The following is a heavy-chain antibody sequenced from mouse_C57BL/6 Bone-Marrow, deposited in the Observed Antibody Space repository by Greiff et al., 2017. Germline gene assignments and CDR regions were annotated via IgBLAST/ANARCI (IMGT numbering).Heavy chain of an antibody. CDR2: ISSGGSYT. Sequence: VQLQQSGGDLVKPGGSLKLSCAASGFTFSSYGMSWVRQTPDKRLEWVATISSGGSYTYYPDSVKGRFTISRDNAKNTLYLQMSSLKSEDTAMYYCARLKGYFDYWGQGTTLTVSS. V-gene: IGHV5-6*01. J-gene: IGHJ2*01. D-gene: IGHD1-3*01. CDR1: GFTFSSYG. CDR3: ARLKGYFDY.